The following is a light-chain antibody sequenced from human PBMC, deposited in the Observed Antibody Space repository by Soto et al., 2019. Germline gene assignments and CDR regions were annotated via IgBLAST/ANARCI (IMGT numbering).Light chain of an antibody. CDR2: EVS. J-gene: IGLJ1*01. Sequence: QSALTQPASVSGSPGQSITISCTGTSSDVGGYNYVSWYQQHPGKAPKLMIYEVSNRPSGVSNRFSGSKSGITASLTISGLQAEDEADYYCTSYTSSSIDYVFGTGTKVTVL. CDR1: SSDVGGYNY. CDR3: TSYTSSSIDYV. V-gene: IGLV2-14*01.